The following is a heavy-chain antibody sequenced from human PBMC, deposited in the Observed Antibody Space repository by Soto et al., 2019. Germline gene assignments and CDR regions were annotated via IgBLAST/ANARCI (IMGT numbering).Heavy chain of an antibody. CDR3: ARYSSSWLLFDY. J-gene: IGHJ4*02. Sequence: SETLSLTCTVSGGSISSYYWSWIRQPPGKGLEWIGYIYYSGSTNYNPSLKSRVTISVDTSKNQFSLELSSVTAADTAVYYCARYSSSWLLFDYWGQGTLVTVSS. CDR2: IYYSGST. D-gene: IGHD6-13*01. V-gene: IGHV4-59*01. CDR1: GGSISSYY.